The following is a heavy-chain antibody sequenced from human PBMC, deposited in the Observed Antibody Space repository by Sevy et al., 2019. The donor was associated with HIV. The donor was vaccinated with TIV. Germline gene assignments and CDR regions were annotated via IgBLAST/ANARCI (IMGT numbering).Heavy chain of an antibody. CDR1: GFTLSGYW. Sequence: GGSLRLSCAPSGFTLSGYWMHCVRQAPGKGLEWVSYMNSDGTVIKYADFVQGRFIMSRDNAKNTLFLQMNSLTVADTALYYCVRGTSGWYGVDFWGQGTLVTVSS. CDR3: VRGTSGWYGVDF. CDR2: MNSDGTVI. D-gene: IGHD6-19*01. J-gene: IGHJ4*02. V-gene: IGHV3-74*01.